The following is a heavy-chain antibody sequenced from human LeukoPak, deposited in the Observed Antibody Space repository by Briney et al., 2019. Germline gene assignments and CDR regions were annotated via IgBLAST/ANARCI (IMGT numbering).Heavy chain of an antibody. V-gene: IGHV3-23*01. Sequence: GGSLRLSCAASGFTFSGYTMNWVRQAPVRGLEWVASIRGSGHNTFYADSVKGRFTISSDNSKNTLYLQMNSLSREDTAIYYCARRGGSTGWGAFDFWGHGTMVTVSS. CDR2: IRGSGHNT. J-gene: IGHJ3*01. CDR3: ARRGGSTGWGAFDF. D-gene: IGHD6-19*01. CDR1: GFTFSGYT.